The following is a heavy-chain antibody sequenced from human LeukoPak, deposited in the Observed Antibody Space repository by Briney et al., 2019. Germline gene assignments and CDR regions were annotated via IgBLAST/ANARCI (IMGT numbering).Heavy chain of an antibody. CDR1: VGSISSRSYY. Sequence: SETLSFTCTVSVGSISSRSYYGGWIRQPPGKGLEWIGSIYYSGNTYYNPSLKSRVTLSVDTSKNQFSLKLSSVTAADTAVYYCARELPLAAAATGYCYYYGMDVWGQGTTVTVSS. V-gene: IGHV4-39*07. J-gene: IGHJ6*02. CDR2: IYYSGNT. D-gene: IGHD6-13*01. CDR3: ARELPLAAAATGYCYYYGMDV.